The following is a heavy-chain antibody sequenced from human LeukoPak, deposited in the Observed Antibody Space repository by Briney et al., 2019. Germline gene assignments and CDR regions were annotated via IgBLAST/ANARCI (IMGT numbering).Heavy chain of an antibody. CDR2: ISSSSSTI. Sequence: GGSLRLSCAASGFTFSSYSMNWVRQAPGKGLEWVSYISSSSSTIYYADSVKGRFTISRNNAKNSLYLQMNSLRAEDTAVYYCARDLYSSEGEGLFDYWGQGTLVTVSS. J-gene: IGHJ4*02. V-gene: IGHV3-48*01. D-gene: IGHD6-19*01. CDR1: GFTFSSYS. CDR3: ARDLYSSEGEGLFDY.